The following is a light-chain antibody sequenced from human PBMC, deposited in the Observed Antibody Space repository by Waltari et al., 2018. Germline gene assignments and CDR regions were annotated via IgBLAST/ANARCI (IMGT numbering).Light chain of an antibody. CDR2: EVR. J-gene: IGLJ2*01. Sequence: QSALTQPASVSGSPGQSITISCTGSSSDIGAYNYVACYQHFPDEAPKLLIYEVRNRPSGVSSRFSGSKSGNTASLTISGIQAEDEAHYYCSSYTNTFVVFGGGTKLTVL. CDR3: SSYTNTFVV. V-gene: IGLV2-14*01. CDR1: SSDIGAYNY.